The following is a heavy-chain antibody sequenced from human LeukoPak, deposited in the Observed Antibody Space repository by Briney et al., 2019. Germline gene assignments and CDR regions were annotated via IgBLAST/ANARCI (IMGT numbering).Heavy chain of an antibody. CDR1: GYTFTSYA. CDR2: INAGNGNT. J-gene: IGHJ4*02. Sequence: ASVKVSCKASGYTFTSYAMHWVRQAPGQRLEWMGWINAGNGNTKYSQKFQGRVTITRDTSASTAYMELSSLRSEDTAVYYCARALITMVRGVMILPLGYWGQGTLVTVSS. D-gene: IGHD3-10*01. CDR3: ARALITMVRGVMILPLGY. V-gene: IGHV1-3*01.